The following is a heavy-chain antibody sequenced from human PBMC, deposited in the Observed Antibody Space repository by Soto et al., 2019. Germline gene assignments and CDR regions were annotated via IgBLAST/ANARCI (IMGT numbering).Heavy chain of an antibody. J-gene: IGHJ3*02. V-gene: IGHV1-69*04. CDR3: ARDSEITFGGVIDLGAFDI. D-gene: IGHD3-16*02. CDR1: GGTFSSYT. CDR2: IIPILGIA. Sequence: SVKVSCKASGGTFSSYTISWVRQAPGQGLEWMGRIIPILGIANYAQKFQGRATITADKSTSTAYMELSSLRSEDTAVYYCARDSEITFGGVIDLGAFDIWGQGTMVTVSS.